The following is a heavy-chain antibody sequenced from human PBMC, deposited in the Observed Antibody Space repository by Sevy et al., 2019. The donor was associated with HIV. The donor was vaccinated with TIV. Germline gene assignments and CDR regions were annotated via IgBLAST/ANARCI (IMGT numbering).Heavy chain of an antibody. CDR2: ISSSGSTI. Sequence: GGSLRLSCAASGFTFSSYEMNWVRQAPGKGLEWVSYISSSGSTIYYADSVKGRFTISRDNAKNSLYLQMNSLRAEDTAVYYCARVRPYYDYVWGGYRVIGGDYWGQGTLVTVSS. CDR3: ARVRPYYDYVWGGYRVIGGDY. V-gene: IGHV3-48*03. D-gene: IGHD3-16*02. CDR1: GFTFSSYE. J-gene: IGHJ4*02.